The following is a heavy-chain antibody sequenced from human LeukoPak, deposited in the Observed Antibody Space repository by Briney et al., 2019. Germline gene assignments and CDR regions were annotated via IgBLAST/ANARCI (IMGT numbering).Heavy chain of an antibody. Sequence: GGSLRLSCAASGFTFSSYEMNWVRQAPGKGLEWVSYISSSGSTIYYADSVKGRFTISRDNAKNSLYLQMNSLRAEDTADYYCARAPFWSGYSYGMDVWGQGTTVTVSS. J-gene: IGHJ6*02. D-gene: IGHD3-3*01. CDR2: ISSSGSTI. CDR1: GFTFSSYE. V-gene: IGHV3-48*03. CDR3: ARAPFWSGYSYGMDV.